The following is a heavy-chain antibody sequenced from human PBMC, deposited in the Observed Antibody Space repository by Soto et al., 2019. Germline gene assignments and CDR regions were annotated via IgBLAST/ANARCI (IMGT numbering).Heavy chain of an antibody. CDR2: IYYSGST. Sequence: QVQLQESGPGLVKPSQTLSLTCTVSGGSISSGGYYWSWIRQHPGKGLEWIGYIYYSGSTYYNPSLKSRVTISVDTSKNHFSLKLSSVTAADTAVYYCARVPGRPIVPAVLGMDVWGQGTTVTVSS. D-gene: IGHD2-2*01. CDR1: GGSISSGGYY. V-gene: IGHV4-31*03. J-gene: IGHJ6*02. CDR3: ARVPGRPIVPAVLGMDV.